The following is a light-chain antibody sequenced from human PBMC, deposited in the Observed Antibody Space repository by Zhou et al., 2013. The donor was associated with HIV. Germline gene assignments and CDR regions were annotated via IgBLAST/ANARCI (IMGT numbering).Light chain of an antibody. Sequence: EIVLTQSPATLSLSPGERATLSCRASQSVSSYLAWYQQKPGQAPRLLIYDASNRATGIPARFSGSGSGTDFTLTISSLEPEDFAVYYCQQYNNWPSTFGGGTKVEIK. CDR3: QQYNNWPST. CDR2: DAS. V-gene: IGKV3-11*01. CDR1: QSVSSY. J-gene: IGKJ4*01.